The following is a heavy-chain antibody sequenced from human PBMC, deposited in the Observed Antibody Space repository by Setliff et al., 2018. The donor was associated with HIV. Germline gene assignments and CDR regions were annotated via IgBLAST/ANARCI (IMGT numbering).Heavy chain of an antibody. J-gene: IGHJ4*02. Sequence: SVKVSCKASGGTFSNYAFSWVRQAPGQGLEWMGGLIPIVDITKSTQKFRDRVTFTADESTKTAQMELSGLTFEDTAMYYCSRDRSATWTPTTYWGQGTLVTVSS. D-gene: IGHD6-25*01. CDR1: GGTFSNYA. CDR3: SRDRSATWTPTTY. CDR2: LIPIVDIT. V-gene: IGHV1-69*10.